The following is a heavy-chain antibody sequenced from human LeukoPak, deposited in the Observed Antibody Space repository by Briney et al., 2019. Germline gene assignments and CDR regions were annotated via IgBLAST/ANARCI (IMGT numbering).Heavy chain of an antibody. V-gene: IGHV3-23*01. CDR1: GFTFSSYA. J-gene: IGHJ5*01. CDR3: AKLPGYSSGWYEVNWFDP. CDR2: ISGSGGST. D-gene: IGHD6-19*01. Sequence: GGSLRLSCAASGFTFSSYAMSWVRQAPGKGLGWVSAISGSGGSTYYADSVKGRFTISRDNSKNTLYLQMNSLRAEDTAVYYCAKLPGYSSGWYEVNWFDPWGQGTLVTVSS.